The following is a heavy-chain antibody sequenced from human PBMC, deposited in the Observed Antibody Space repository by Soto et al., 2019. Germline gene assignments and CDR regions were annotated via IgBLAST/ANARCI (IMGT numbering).Heavy chain of an antibody. CDR1: GGSISSSRYY. D-gene: IGHD3-10*01. Sequence: SETLSLTCTVSGGSISSSRYYWGWIRQPPGKGLEWIGSIYYSGSTYYNPSLKSRVTISVDTSRNQFSLKLSSVTAADTAVYYCATHRDYGSGSYERYYFDYWGQGTLVTVSS. V-gene: IGHV4-39*01. CDR3: ATHRDYGSGSYERYYFDY. J-gene: IGHJ4*02. CDR2: IYYSGST.